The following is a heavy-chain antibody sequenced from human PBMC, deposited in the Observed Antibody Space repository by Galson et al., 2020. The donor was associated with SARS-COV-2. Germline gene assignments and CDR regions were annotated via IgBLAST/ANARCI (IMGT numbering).Heavy chain of an antibody. D-gene: IGHD1-26*01. V-gene: IGHV4-34*01. J-gene: IGHJ4*02. CDR3: VRVWDGKHFNY. CDR2: IDHSGDT. CDR1: GETFSAFW. Sequence: SETLSLTCAVYGETFSAFWWAWFRQSPGKGLEWIGQIDHSGDTKYSPSLRSRVAISVDTSKNQFSLRLSSVTAADTGVYYCVRVWDGKHFNYWGQGALVTVSS.